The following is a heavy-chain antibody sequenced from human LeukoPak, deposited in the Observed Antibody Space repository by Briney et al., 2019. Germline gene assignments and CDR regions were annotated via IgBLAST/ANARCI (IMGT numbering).Heavy chain of an antibody. D-gene: IGHD1-26*01. V-gene: IGHV1-69*06. CDR2: IIPIFGTA. CDR3: ARWVYGSYYWFDP. CDR1: GGTFSSYA. Sequence: GASVKVSCKASGGTFSSYAISWVRQAPGQGLEWMGGIIPIFGTANYAQKFQGRVTITADKSTSTAYMELSSLRSEDTAVYYCARWVYGSYYWFDPWGQGTLVTVSS. J-gene: IGHJ5*02.